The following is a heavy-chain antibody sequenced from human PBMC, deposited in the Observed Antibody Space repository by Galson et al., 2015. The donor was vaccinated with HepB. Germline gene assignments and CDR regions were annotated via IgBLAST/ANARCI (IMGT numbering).Heavy chain of an antibody. Sequence: SVKVSCKVSGYTLTELSMHWVRQAPGKGLEWMGGFDPEDGETIYAQKFQGRVTMTEDTSTDTAYMELSSLRSEDTAVYYCATVLIGSPGGGYNFDYWGQGTLVTVSS. J-gene: IGHJ4*02. CDR1: GYTLTELS. D-gene: IGHD5-12*01. V-gene: IGHV1-24*01. CDR3: ATVLIGSPGGGYNFDY. CDR2: FDPEDGET.